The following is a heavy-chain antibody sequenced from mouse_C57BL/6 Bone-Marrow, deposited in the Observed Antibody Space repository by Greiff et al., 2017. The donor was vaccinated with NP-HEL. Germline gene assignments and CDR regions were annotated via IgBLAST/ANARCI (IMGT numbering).Heavy chain of an antibody. J-gene: IGHJ3*01. CDR1: GFTFSSYA. CDR2: ISDGGSYT. CDR3: ARVYYYGSSPFAY. V-gene: IGHV5-4*03. Sequence: EVKLVESGGGLVKPGGSLKLSCAASGFTFSSYAMSWVRQTPEKRLEWVATISDGGSYTYYPDNVKGRFTISRENAKNNLYLQMSHLKSEDTAMYYCARVYYYGSSPFAYWGQGTLVTVSA. D-gene: IGHD1-1*01.